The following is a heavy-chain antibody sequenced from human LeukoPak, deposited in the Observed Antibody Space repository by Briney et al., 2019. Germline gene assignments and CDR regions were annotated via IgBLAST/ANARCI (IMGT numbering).Heavy chain of an antibody. Sequence: PGGSLRLSCAASGFIFSSNYMSWVRQAPAKGLEGVPVISVGGDTYYTDSVTGRFTLSRDNFKNTVYLQLNSLRAEDTAVYYCARDLYCSGGTCNQHWGQGTLVTISS. CDR3: ARDLYCSGGTCNQH. CDR1: GFIFSSNY. V-gene: IGHV3-53*01. D-gene: IGHD2-15*01. J-gene: IGHJ1*01. CDR2: ISVGGDT.